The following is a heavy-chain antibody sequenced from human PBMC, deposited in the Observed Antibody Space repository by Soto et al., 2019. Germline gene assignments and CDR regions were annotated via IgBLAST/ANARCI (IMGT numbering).Heavy chain of an antibody. Sequence: ASVKVSCKASGYTFTSYGISWVRRAPGQGLEWMGWISAYNGNTNYAQKLQGRVTMTTDTSTSTAYMELRSLRSDDTAVYYCAAGDYDFWSGPYYYYGMDVWGQGTTVTVSS. CDR1: GYTFTSYG. D-gene: IGHD3-3*01. J-gene: IGHJ6*02. V-gene: IGHV1-18*01. CDR3: AAGDYDFWSGPYYYYGMDV. CDR2: ISAYNGNT.